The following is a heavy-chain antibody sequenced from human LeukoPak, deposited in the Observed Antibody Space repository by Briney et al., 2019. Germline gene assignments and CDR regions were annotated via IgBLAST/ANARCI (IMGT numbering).Heavy chain of an antibody. Sequence: SETLSLTCTVSGGSISSYTHYWGWIRQPPGKGLEWIATVYYAGGTYYNPSLKSRVTISIDTSRNHFSLKLTSVIAADTAMYYCVSNSSSSPWFDPWGQGTLVTVSS. V-gene: IGHV4-39*02. J-gene: IGHJ5*02. CDR2: VYYAGGT. CDR1: GGSISSYTHY. CDR3: VSNSSSSPWFDP. D-gene: IGHD6-6*01.